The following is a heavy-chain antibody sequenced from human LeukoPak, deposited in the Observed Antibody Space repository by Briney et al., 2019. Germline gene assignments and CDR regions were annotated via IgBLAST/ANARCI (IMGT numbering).Heavy chain of an antibody. CDR1: GGSFSGYY. Sequence: PSETLSLTCAVYGGSFSGYYWSWIRQPPGKGLEWIGEINHSGSTNYNPSLKSRVTISVDTSKNQFSLKLSSVTAADTAVYYCAREYSYGYGGAFDIWGQGTMVTVSS. V-gene: IGHV4-34*01. CDR3: AREYSYGYGGAFDI. J-gene: IGHJ3*02. CDR2: INHSGST. D-gene: IGHD5-18*01.